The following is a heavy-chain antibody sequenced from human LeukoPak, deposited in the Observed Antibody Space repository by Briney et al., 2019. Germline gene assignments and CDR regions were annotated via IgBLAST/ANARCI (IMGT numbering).Heavy chain of an antibody. J-gene: IGHJ4*02. D-gene: IGHD3-9*01. V-gene: IGHV1-18*01. CDR3: ASWGGDFDWLYFDY. CDR1: GYTFTSYG. CDR2: ISAYNGNT. Sequence: GASVKVSCKASGYTFTSYGISWVRQAPGQGLEWMGWISAYNGNTNYAQKLQGRVTMTTDTSTSTAYMELRSLRSDDTAVYYCASWGGDFDWLYFDYWGQGTLVTVSS.